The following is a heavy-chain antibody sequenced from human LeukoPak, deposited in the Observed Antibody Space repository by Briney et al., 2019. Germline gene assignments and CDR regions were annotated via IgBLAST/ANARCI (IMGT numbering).Heavy chain of an antibody. CDR2: ISSSSSYI. Sequence: GGSLRLSCAASGFTFSSYSMNWVRQAPGKGLEWVSSISSSSSYIYYADSVKGRFTISRDNAKNSLYLQMNSLRAEDTAVYYCARDRVRSGYANAFDYWGQGTLVTVSS. CDR1: GFTFSSYS. CDR3: ARDRVRSGYANAFDY. J-gene: IGHJ4*02. V-gene: IGHV3-21*01. D-gene: IGHD3-22*01.